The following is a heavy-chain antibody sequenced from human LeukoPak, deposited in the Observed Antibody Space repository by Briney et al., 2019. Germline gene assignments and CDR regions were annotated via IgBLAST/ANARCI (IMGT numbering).Heavy chain of an antibody. CDR3: ARSGGGVCWALFCGNWFDP. CDR2: INHSGST. D-gene: IGHD2-8*01. J-gene: IGHJ5*02. CDR1: GGSISGSDFL. Sequence: PSETLSLTCYVSGGSISGSDFLWGWIRQPPGKGLEWIGEINHSGSTNYNPSLKSRVTISVDTSKNQFSLKLSSVTAADTAVYYCARSGGGVCWALFCGNWFDPWGQGTLVTVSS. V-gene: IGHV4-39*07.